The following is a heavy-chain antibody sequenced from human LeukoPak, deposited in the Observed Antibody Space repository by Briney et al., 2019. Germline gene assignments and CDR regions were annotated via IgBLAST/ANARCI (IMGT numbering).Heavy chain of an antibody. J-gene: IGHJ4*02. CDR3: ATPPECSSGSCLSY. CDR1: GYTFTGYY. Sequence: ASVKVSCKASGYTFTGYYMHWVRQAPGQGLEWMGRINPNSGGTNYAQKFQGRVTMTRDTSIGTAYMELSSLRFNDTAVYYCATPPECSSGSCLSYWGQGTLVTVSS. D-gene: IGHD2-15*01. V-gene: IGHV1-2*06. CDR2: INPNSGGT.